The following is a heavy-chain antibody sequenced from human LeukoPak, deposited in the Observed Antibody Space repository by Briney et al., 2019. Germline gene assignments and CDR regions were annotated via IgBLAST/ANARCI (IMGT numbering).Heavy chain of an antibody. CDR3: ARDPGYCSSTSCPDY. CDR1: GGTFSSYA. CDR2: IIPIFGTA. D-gene: IGHD2-2*01. V-gene: IGHV1-69*05. J-gene: IGHJ4*02. Sequence: ASVKVSCKASGGTFSSYAISWVRQAPGQGLEWMGGIIPIFGTANYAQKFQGRVTMTRDTSISTAYMELSRLRSDDTAVYYCARDPGYCSSTSCPDYWGQGTLVTVSS.